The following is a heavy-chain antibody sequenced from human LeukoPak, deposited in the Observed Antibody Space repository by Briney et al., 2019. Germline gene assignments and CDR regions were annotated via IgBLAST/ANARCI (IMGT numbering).Heavy chain of an antibody. CDR3: ARDASSWSGWFDP. D-gene: IGHD6-13*01. V-gene: IGHV4-59*01. CDR1: GGSINSYF. CDR2: IYYSGST. J-gene: IGHJ5*02. Sequence: SETLSLTCTVSGGSINSYFWSWIRQPPEKGLEWIGYIYYSGSTNYNPSLKSRVTISVDTSKNQFSLKLRSVTAADSAVYYCARDASSWSGWFDPWGQGILVTVPS.